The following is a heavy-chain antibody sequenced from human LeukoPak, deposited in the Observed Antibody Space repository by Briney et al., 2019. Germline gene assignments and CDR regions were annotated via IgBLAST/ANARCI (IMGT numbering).Heavy chain of an antibody. V-gene: IGHV1-18*01. CDR1: GYTFTSYG. CDR3: ARDPGYSSGWYPDY. CDR2: ISAYNGNT. Sequence: ASVKVSCKASGYTFTSYGISWVRQAPGQGLAWMGWISAYNGNTNYAQKFQGRVTMTTDTFMSTAYMELRSFRSDDTAVYYCARDPGYSSGWYPDYCGEGTLVTVSS. J-gene: IGHJ4*02. D-gene: IGHD6-19*01.